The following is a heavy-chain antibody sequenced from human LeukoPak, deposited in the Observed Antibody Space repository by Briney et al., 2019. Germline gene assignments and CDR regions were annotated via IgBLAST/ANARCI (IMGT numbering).Heavy chain of an antibody. D-gene: IGHD6-19*01. V-gene: IGHV3-30*02. Sequence: GGSLRLSCAASGFTFSSYGMHWVRQAPGKGLEWVAFIRYDGSNKYYADSVKGRFTISRDNSKNTLYLQMNSLRAEDTAVYYCAHFGGTGIAVAGIFDYWGQGTLVTVSS. J-gene: IGHJ4*02. CDR3: AHFGGTGIAVAGIFDY. CDR1: GFTFSSYG. CDR2: IRYDGSNK.